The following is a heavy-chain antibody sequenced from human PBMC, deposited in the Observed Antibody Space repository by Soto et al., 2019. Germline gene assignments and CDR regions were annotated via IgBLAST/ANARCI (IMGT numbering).Heavy chain of an antibody. J-gene: IGHJ4*02. Sequence: EVQLLESGGGLVQPGGSLRLSCAASGFTFSSYAMSWVRQAPGKGLEWVSAISGSGGSTYYADSVKGRFTISRDNSKNTLYLQMNSLRAEDTAVYYCAKKYYYDSSGYYPYYFDYWGQGTLVTVSS. V-gene: IGHV3-23*01. CDR2: ISGSGGST. D-gene: IGHD3-22*01. CDR1: GFTFSSYA. CDR3: AKKYYYDSSGYYPYYFDY.